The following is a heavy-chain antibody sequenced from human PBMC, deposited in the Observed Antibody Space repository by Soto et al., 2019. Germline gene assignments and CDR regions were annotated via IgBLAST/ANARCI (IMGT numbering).Heavy chain of an antibody. V-gene: IGHV4-31*03. CDR2: IYYSGST. CDR3: ARDRPVRTTVTTIFYYYYGMDV. CDR1: GGSISSGGYY. Sequence: QVQLQESGPGLVKPSQTLSLTCTVSGGSISSGGYYWSWIRQHPGKGLEWIGYIYYSGSTYYNPSLKSRVNLSVDTSKNQFSLKLSSVSAADTAVYYCARDRPVRTTVTTIFYYYYGMDVWGQGTTVTVSS. J-gene: IGHJ6*02. D-gene: IGHD4-17*01.